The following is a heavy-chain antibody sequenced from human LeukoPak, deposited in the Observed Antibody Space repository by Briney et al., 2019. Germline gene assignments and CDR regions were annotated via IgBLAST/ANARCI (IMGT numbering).Heavy chain of an antibody. D-gene: IGHD3-16*01. Sequence: PSETLSRTCTVSGGSISSSTYYWGWIRQPPGKGLEWIGAIYYTGTTYYNPSLRSRVTVSVDTSKNHFSLNLRSVTAADTALYYCASAPRQASIGGLDYWGQGTLVTVSS. CDR2: IYYTGTT. V-gene: IGHV4-39*02. CDR1: GGSISSSTYY. J-gene: IGHJ4*02. CDR3: ASAPRQASIGGLDY.